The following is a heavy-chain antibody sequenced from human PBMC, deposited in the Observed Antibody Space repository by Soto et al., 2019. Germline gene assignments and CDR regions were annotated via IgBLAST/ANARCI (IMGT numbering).Heavy chain of an antibody. J-gene: IGHJ6*02. CDR3: ARESGYYTSYGMDV. Sequence: GASVEVSCKASGYTFASYGSSWVRQAPGQGLEWMGWISAYNGNTNYAQKLQGRVTMTTDTSTSTAYMELRSLRSDDTAVYYCARESGYYTSYGMDVWGQGTTVTVSS. CDR1: GYTFASYG. CDR2: ISAYNGNT. D-gene: IGHD3-3*01. V-gene: IGHV1-18*01.